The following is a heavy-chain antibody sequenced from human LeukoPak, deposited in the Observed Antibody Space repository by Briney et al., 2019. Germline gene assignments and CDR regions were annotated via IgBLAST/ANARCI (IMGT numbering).Heavy chain of an antibody. J-gene: IGHJ4*02. V-gene: IGHV3-7*01. CDR2: IKQDGSEK. Sequence: GGSLRLSCAASGFTFSSYWMSWVRQAPGKGLEWVANIKQDGSEKYYVDSVKGRFTISRDNAKNSLYLQMNSLRAEDTAVYYCARLPGTATVTTFDFDYWGQGTLVTVSS. CDR3: ARLPGTATVTTFDFDY. CDR1: GFTFSSYW. D-gene: IGHD4-11*01.